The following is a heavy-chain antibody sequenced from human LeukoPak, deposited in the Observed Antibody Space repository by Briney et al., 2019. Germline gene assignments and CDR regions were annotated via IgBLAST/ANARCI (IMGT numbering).Heavy chain of an antibody. CDR1: GFTFSSYS. V-gene: IGHV3-21*01. CDR3: ARPLVGATYYFDY. D-gene: IGHD1-26*01. J-gene: IGHJ4*02. Sequence: GGSLRLSCAASGFTFSSYSMNWVRQAPGKGLEWVSSISSSSSYIYYADSVKGRFTISRDNAKNSLYLQMNSLRAEDTAVYYCARPLVGATYYFDYWGQGTLVTVSS. CDR2: ISSSSSYI.